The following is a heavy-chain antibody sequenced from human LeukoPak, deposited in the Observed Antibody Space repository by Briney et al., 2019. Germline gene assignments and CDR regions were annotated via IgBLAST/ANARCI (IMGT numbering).Heavy chain of an antibody. CDR2: IYYSGST. CDR3: ARDGGDGFDY. CDR1: GGSISSYY. V-gene: IGHV4-59*01. Sequence: SETLSLTCTVSGGSISSYYWSWLRQPPGKGLEWIGYIYYSGSTNYNPSLKSRVTIAVDTSKNQFSVKLSSVTAADTAVYYCARDGGDGFDYWGQGTLVTVS. D-gene: IGHD5-24*01. J-gene: IGHJ4*02.